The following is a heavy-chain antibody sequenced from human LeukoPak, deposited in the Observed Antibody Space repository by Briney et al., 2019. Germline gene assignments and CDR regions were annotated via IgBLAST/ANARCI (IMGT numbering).Heavy chain of an antibody. J-gene: IGHJ4*02. V-gene: IGHV4-34*01. CDR1: GGSFSGYY. CDR3: ARGRRIAAAGNSFFDY. Sequence: PSETLSLTCAVYGGSFSGYYWSWIRQPPGKGLEWIGEINHSGSTNYNPSLKSRVTISVDTSKNQFSLKLSSVTAADTAMYYCARGRRIAAAGNSFFDYWGQGTLVTVSS. D-gene: IGHD6-13*01. CDR2: INHSGST.